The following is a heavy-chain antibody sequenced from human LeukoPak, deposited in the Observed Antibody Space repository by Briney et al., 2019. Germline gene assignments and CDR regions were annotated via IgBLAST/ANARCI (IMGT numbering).Heavy chain of an antibody. Sequence: ASVKVSCKASGYTFTTYDINWVRQATGQGLEWMGWMNHNSGYTGYAQKFQGRVTITRDTSISTAYMELSSLRSEDTAVYYCARVAGSIDYWGQGTLVTVSS. J-gene: IGHJ4*02. V-gene: IGHV1-8*03. CDR3: ARVAGSIDY. D-gene: IGHD6-19*01. CDR1: GYTFTTYD. CDR2: MNHNSGYT.